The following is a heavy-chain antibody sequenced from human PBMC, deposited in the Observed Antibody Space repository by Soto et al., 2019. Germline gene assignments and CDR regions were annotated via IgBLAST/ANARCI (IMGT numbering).Heavy chain of an antibody. CDR3: AREEPYYFWSGSVLRHRGMDV. CDR2: IYYSGST. V-gene: IGHV4-59*01. D-gene: IGHD3-3*01. CDR1: GGSISSYY. J-gene: IGHJ6*02. Sequence: PSETLSLTRPVSGGSISSYYRRWIRPPPGKGLEWIGYIYYSGSTNYNPSLKSRVTISVDTSKNQFSLKLSSATAADTAVYYCAREEPYYFWSGSVLRHRGMDVWGQGTTVTVSS.